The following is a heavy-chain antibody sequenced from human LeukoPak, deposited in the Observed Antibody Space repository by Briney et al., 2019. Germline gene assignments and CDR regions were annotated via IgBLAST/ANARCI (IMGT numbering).Heavy chain of an antibody. V-gene: IGHV3-11*01. CDR1: GFTFSDYY. J-gene: IGHJ4*02. Sequence: KAGGSLRLSCVASGFTFSDYYMSWIRQAPGKGLEWVSYISSSGSARYYTDSVKGRFTISRDNAKNSLYLQMNSLRAEDTAVYYCAREGSSLTGVHYWGQGTLVTVSS. D-gene: IGHD3-9*01. CDR2: ISSSGSAR. CDR3: AREGSSLTGVHY.